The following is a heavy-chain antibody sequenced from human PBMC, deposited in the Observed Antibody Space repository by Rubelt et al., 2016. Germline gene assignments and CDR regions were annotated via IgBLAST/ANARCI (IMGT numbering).Heavy chain of an antibody. CDR3: ARDAEESYLDY. CDR2: ISYSGST. V-gene: IGHV4-61*01. Sequence: QVQLQESGPGLVKPSETLSLTCTVSGDSVTTTSSYWNWIRQPPGKGLEWITYISYSGSTNYSPSLKNRVSISIDTSKNQCSLERSSVTAAHTAVYDCARDAEESYLDYWGQGTLVTVSS. J-gene: IGHJ4*02. CDR1: GDSVTTTSSY.